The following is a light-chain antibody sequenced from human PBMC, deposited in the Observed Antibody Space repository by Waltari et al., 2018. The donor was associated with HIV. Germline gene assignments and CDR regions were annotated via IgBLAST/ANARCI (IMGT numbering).Light chain of an antibody. CDR2: EVS. J-gene: IGLJ1*01. V-gene: IGLV2-23*02. CDR1: NSDVGSYNL. Sequence: QSALPQPASVSGSPGQSNTISCTGTNSDVGSYNLVSWYQQHPGKAPKLMIYEVSKRPAGVSNPFPGSKSSNTASLTISGRQAEDEADYYCCSYAGSSIPYVFGTGTKVTVL. CDR3: CSYAGSSIPYV.